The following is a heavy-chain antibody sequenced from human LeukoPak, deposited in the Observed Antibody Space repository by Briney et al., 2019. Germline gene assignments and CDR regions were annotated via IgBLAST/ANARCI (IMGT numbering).Heavy chain of an antibody. CDR2: INWNSGTI. CDR3: AKDRGQQNVGVDY. Sequence: PGGSLRLSCAASGFNFNDHGMHWVRQAPGKGLEWVSGINWNSGTIGYADSVKGRFTISRDRAKSSLYLQMNSLRREDTALYYCAKDRGQQNVGVDYWGQGTLVTVSS. V-gene: IGHV3-9*01. D-gene: IGHD1-1*01. CDR1: GFNFNDHG. J-gene: IGHJ4*02.